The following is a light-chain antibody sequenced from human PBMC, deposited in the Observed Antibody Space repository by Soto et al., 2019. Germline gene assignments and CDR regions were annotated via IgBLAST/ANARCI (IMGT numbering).Light chain of an antibody. CDR1: QSVLYTPNNKNY. V-gene: IGKV4-1*01. CDR2: WAS. CDR3: QQYYSNLFT. J-gene: IGKJ4*01. Sequence: DFVMTQSPDSLAVSLGERATINCKSSQSVLYTPNNKNYLAWYRQKPGQPPKLLIYWASTRESGVPDRFSGSGSGTDFTLTISSLQAEDVAVYYCQQYYSNLFTFGGGTKVEIK.